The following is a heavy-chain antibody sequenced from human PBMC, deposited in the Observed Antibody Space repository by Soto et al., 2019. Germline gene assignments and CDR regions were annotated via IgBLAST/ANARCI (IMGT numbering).Heavy chain of an antibody. Sequence: QVQLVESGGGVVQPGRSLRLSCAASGFIFSSYTMHWVRQAPGKGLEWVGVITYDGINQYYADSVKGRFTISRDNSRNMLFLQMNSLRPDDTAVYYCARAPSGSYPEFDYWGQGTLVTVSS. CDR1: GFIFSSYT. J-gene: IGHJ4*02. D-gene: IGHD1-26*01. CDR2: ITYDGINQ. V-gene: IGHV3-30-3*01. CDR3: ARAPSGSYPEFDY.